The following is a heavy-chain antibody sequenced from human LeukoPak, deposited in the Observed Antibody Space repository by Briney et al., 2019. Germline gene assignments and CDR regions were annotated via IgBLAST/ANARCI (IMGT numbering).Heavy chain of an antibody. Sequence: SETLSLTCTVSGYSISSGYYWGWIRQPPGKGLEWIGSIYHSGSTYYNPSLKSRVTISVDTSKNQFSLKLSSVTAADTAVYYCARDLVLSYWGQGTLVTVSS. CDR1: GYSISSGYY. J-gene: IGHJ4*02. CDR3: ARDLVLSY. V-gene: IGHV4-38-2*02. CDR2: IYHSGST. D-gene: IGHD2-8*02.